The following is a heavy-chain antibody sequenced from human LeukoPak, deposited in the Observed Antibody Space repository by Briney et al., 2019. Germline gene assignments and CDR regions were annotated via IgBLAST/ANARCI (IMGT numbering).Heavy chain of an antibody. D-gene: IGHD3-22*01. CDR3: ARDTYYYDSSGYASEYGMDV. J-gene: IGHJ6*02. Sequence: ASVKVSCMASGYTFTSYGISWVRQAPGQGLEWMGWISAYNGNTNYAQKLQGRVTMTTDTSTSTAYMELRSLRSDDTAVYYCARDTYYYDSSGYASEYGMDVWGQGTTVTVSS. V-gene: IGHV1-18*01. CDR1: GYTFTSYG. CDR2: ISAYNGNT.